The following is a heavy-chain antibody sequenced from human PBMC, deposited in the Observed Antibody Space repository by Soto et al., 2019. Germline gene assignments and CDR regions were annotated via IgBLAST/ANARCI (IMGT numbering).Heavy chain of an antibody. CDR1: GYTFTSYY. J-gene: IGHJ4*02. V-gene: IGHV1-8*02. Sequence: ASVKVSCKASGYTFTSYYMHWVRQAPGQGLEWMGWMSPNSGNTGYAEKFQGRVTMTRDTSISTAYMELSSLRSEDTAVYYCARGVSAGVDYWGQGTLVTVSS. CDR3: ARGVSAGVDY. CDR2: MSPNSGNT. D-gene: IGHD1-26*01.